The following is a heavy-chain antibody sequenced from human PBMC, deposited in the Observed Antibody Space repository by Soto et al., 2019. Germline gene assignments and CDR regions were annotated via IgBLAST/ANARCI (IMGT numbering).Heavy chain of an antibody. Sequence: QVQLVESGGGVVQPGRSLRLSCAASGFTFSSYAMHWVRQAPGKGLEWVAVISYHGSNKYYADSVKGRFTISRDNSNNTLYLQMNSLRAEDTAVYFCARERRPAYCGGDCDSGIDCWGQGTLVTVSS. V-gene: IGHV3-30-3*01. D-gene: IGHD2-21*02. CDR3: ARERRPAYCGGDCDSGIDC. J-gene: IGHJ4*02. CDR2: ISYHGSNK. CDR1: GFTFSSYA.